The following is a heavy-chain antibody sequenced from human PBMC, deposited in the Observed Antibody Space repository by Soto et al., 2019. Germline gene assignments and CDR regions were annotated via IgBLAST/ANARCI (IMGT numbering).Heavy chain of an antibody. Sequence: NPSETLSLTCAVYGGSFTGYYWSWIRQPPGKGLEWIGYIYYSGSTNYNPSLKSRVTISVDTSKNQFSLKLSSVTAADTAVYYCARGWRYFDYWGQGTQVTVSS. CDR1: GGSFTGYY. V-gene: IGHV4-59*01. CDR2: IYYSGST. J-gene: IGHJ4*02. CDR3: ARGWRYFDY. D-gene: IGHD1-1*01.